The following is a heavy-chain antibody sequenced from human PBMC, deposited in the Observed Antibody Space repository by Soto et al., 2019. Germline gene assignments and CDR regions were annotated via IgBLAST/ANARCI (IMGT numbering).Heavy chain of an antibody. D-gene: IGHD6-25*01. CDR2: ISSSGSTI. Sequence: PGGSLRLSCAASGFTFSDYYMSWIRQAPGKGLEWVSYISSSGSTIYYAYSVKGRFTISRDNAKNSLYLQMNSLRAEDTAWYYCVSGCPKDPFYICDQRTMDTVSS. J-gene: IGHJ3*02. CDR1: GFTFSDYY. V-gene: IGHV3-11*01. CDR3: VSGCPKDPFYI.